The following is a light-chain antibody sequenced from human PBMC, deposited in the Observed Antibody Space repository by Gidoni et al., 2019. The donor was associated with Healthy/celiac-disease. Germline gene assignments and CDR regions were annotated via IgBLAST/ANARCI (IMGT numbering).Light chain of an antibody. CDR2: GAS. J-gene: IGKJ2*01. Sequence: VLSHSPGTLSLSPGEGATLSCRASQSVSSSYLAWYQQKPGQAPRLLIYGASSRATGIPDRFSGSGAGTDFTLTISRLETENCAVYCWQQYGSSPPNTFGQGTKLEIK. CDR3: QQYGSSPPNT. CDR1: QSVSSSY. V-gene: IGKV3-20*01.